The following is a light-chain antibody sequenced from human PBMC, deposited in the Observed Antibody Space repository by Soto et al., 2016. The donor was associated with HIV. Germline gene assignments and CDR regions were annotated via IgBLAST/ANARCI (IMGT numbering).Light chain of an antibody. J-gene: IGLJ2*01. CDR1: NIGSKS. Sequence: SYELTQPPSVSVAPGKTARITCGGNNIGSKSVHWYQRKPGQAPVLVVYDDSDRPSGIPERFSGSNSGNTATLTISRVEAGDEADYFCQVWDAAHDLLVVFGGGTKLTVL. CDR2: DDS. V-gene: IGLV3-21*03. CDR3: QVWDAAHDLLVV.